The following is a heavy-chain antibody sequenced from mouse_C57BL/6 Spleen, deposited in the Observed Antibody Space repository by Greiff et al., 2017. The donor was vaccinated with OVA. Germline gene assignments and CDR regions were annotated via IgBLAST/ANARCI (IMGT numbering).Heavy chain of an antibody. CDR3: ARGIYYGYDGGTWFAY. D-gene: IGHD2-2*01. J-gene: IGHJ3*01. CDR2: ISAGGSYT. V-gene: IGHV5-4*01. Sequence: EVQVVESGGGLVKPGGSLKLSCAASGFTFSSYAMSWVRQTPEKRLEWVATISAGGSYTYYPDNVKGRFTISRDNAKNNLYLQMSHLKSEDTAMYYCARGIYYGYDGGTWFAYWGQGTLVTVSA. CDR1: GFTFSSYA.